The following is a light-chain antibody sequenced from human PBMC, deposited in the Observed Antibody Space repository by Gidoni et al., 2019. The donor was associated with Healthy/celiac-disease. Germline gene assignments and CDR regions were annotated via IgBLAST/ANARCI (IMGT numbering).Light chain of an antibody. CDR2: GAS. Sequence: EIVLTQSPGTLSLSPGERATLSCRASQSVSSSYLAWYQQKPGQAPSLLIYGASSRATGIPDRFSGSGSGTDFTLTISRLEPEDCAVYYCQQYGSSQFTFGPGTKVDIK. CDR3: QQYGSSQFT. CDR1: QSVSSSY. J-gene: IGKJ3*01. V-gene: IGKV3-20*01.